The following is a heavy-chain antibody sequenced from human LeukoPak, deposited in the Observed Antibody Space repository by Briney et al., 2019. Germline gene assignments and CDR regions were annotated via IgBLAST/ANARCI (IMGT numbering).Heavy chain of an antibody. CDR2: INQDGSGT. D-gene: IGHD2-2*01. Sequence: GGSLILSCAASGFNFNTYWMSWVRQAPGKGLEWVGNINQDGSGTYFVDSMRGRFSISRDNARNSVYLQVNSLRVEDTAMYYCATDAPSCTTISCYGGHEYWGQGTLVTVSS. CDR1: GFNFNTYW. CDR3: ATDAPSCTTISCYGGHEY. V-gene: IGHV3-7*03. J-gene: IGHJ4*02.